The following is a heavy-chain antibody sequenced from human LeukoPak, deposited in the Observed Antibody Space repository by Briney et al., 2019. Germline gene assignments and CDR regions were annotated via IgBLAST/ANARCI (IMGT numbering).Heavy chain of an antibody. V-gene: IGHV1-2*02. CDR1: GYTFTAYS. J-gene: IGHJ3*02. CDR3: ARDLDYYGSGSFFNI. D-gene: IGHD3-10*01. Sequence: ASVTVSCTASGYTFTAYSMHWVRQAPGQGLEGMGWINPNSGGTNYAQKFQGRVTMTRDTSITTAYMELSRLRSDDTAVYYCARDLDYYGSGSFFNIWGQGTMVTVSS. CDR2: INPNSGGT.